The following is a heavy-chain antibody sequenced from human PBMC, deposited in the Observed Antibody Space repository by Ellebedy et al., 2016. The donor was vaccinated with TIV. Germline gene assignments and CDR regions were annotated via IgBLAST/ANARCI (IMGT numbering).Heavy chain of an antibody. J-gene: IGHJ6*02. CDR3: ARDLVVVVPAAPLNYYYGMDV. Sequence: GESLKISCAASGFTFSSYSMNWVRQAPGKGLEWVSSISSSSSYIYYADSVKGRFTISRDNAKNSLYLQMNSLRAEDTAVYYCARDLVVVVPAAPLNYYYGMDVWGQGTTVTVSS. V-gene: IGHV3-21*01. D-gene: IGHD2-2*01. CDR1: GFTFSSYS. CDR2: ISSSSSYI.